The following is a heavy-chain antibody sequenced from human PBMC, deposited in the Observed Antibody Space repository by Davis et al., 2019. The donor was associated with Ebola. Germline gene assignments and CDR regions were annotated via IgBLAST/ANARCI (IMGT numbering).Heavy chain of an antibody. CDR1: GFPFGDYT. Sequence: GGSLRLSCAASGFPFGDYTMFWVRQAPGKGLEWVSLISWDGGDTHYTDSVKGRFTITRDNRKNSLYLQMNSLRSEDTALYYCAKFSGQTLPGSDAFDMWGQGTMVTVSS. CDR2: ISWDGGDT. CDR3: AKFSGQTLPGSDAFDM. J-gene: IGHJ3*02. D-gene: IGHD3-10*01. V-gene: IGHV3-43*01.